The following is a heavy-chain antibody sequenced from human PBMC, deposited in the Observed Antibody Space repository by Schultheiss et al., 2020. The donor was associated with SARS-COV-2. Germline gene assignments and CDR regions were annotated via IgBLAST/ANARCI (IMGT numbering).Heavy chain of an antibody. CDR1: GFTFSSYA. CDR2: ISGSGGST. J-gene: IGHJ6*03. CDR3: ARASSYYYMDV. Sequence: GESLKISCAASGFTFSSYAMSWVRQAPGKWLEWVSAISGSGGSTYYADSVKGRFTISRHNSKNTLYLQMNSLRAEDTAVYYCARASSYYYMDVWGKGTTVTVSS. V-gene: IGHV3-23*01.